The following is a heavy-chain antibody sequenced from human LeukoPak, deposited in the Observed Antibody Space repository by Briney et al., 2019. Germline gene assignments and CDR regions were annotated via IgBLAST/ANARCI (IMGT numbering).Heavy chain of an antibody. D-gene: IGHD6-6*01. J-gene: IGHJ6*03. CDR3: ARDRYSSSSYYYYYYMDV. V-gene: IGHV3-66*02. CDR1: GFTASSNY. CDR2: IYSGGST. Sequence: PGGSLRLSCAASGFTASSNYMSWVRQAPGKGLEWVSVIYSGGSTYYADSVKGRFTISRDNSKNTLYLQMNSLRAEDTAVYYCARDRYSSSSYYYYYYMDVWGKGTTVTVSS.